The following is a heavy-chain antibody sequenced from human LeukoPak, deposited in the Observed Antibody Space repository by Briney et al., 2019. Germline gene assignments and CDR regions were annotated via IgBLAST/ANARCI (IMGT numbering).Heavy chain of an antibody. J-gene: IGHJ4*02. CDR3: ARGEQGATPTNFDY. D-gene: IGHD1-26*01. Sequence: GGSLRLSCAASGFTFSSYAMHWVRQAPGKGLKYVSAISSNGGSTYYANSVKGRFTISRDNSKNTLYLQMGSLRAEDMAVYYCARGEQGATPTNFDYWGQGTLVTVSS. V-gene: IGHV3-64*01. CDR1: GFTFSSYA. CDR2: ISSNGGST.